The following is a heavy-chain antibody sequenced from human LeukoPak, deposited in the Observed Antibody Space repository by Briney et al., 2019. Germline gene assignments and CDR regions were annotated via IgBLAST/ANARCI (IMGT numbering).Heavy chain of an antibody. D-gene: IGHD6-6*01. V-gene: IGHV1-8*01. CDR1: GYTFTSYD. CDR2: MNPHSGNT. Sequence: GASVKVSCKASGYTFTSYDINWVRQATGQGLEWMGWMNPHSGNTGYAQKFQGRVTITKNSSINTAYMELSRLRSDDTAVYYCARLSSPYSSSLASWSDYWGQGTLVTVSS. J-gene: IGHJ4*02. CDR3: ARLSSPYSSSLASWSDY.